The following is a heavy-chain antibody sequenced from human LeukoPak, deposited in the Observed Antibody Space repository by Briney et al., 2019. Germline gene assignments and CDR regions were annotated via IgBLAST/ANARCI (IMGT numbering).Heavy chain of an antibody. CDR2: FIPIFGTA. CDR3: GRGYCSGGSCYSFGMDV. J-gene: IGHJ6*04. CDR1: GATFSSYA. Sequence: ASVKLSCKASGATFSSYAISWVRQGHGPGIELVGGFIPIFGTANYAKKFQGRVTITADKSTSTAYMELSSLRSEDTAVYYCGRGYCSGGSCYSFGMDVWGKGTTVTVSS. D-gene: IGHD2-15*01. V-gene: IGHV1-69*06.